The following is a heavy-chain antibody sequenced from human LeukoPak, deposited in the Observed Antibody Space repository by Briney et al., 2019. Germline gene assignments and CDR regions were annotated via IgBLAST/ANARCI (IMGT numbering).Heavy chain of an antibody. CDR1: GYSISNDYY. Sequence: SETLSLTCAVSGYSISNDYYWGWIRQPPGKELEWIGSIYHSGSTYYNPSLKSRLTISVGTSKNQFSLKVTSVTAADTAVYYCARDVAAAATRKENYYGLDVWGKGTTVTVSS. J-gene: IGHJ6*04. CDR3: ARDVAAAATRKENYYGLDV. V-gene: IGHV4-38-2*02. CDR2: IYHSGST. D-gene: IGHD6-13*01.